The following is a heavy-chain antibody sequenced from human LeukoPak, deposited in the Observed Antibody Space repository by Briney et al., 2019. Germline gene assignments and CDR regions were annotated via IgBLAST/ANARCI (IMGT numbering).Heavy chain of an antibody. CDR1: GVTVSSTD. J-gene: IGHJ4*02. V-gene: IGHV3-53*01. CDR2: IFSGGDT. CDR3: ARDLDGPENY. D-gene: IGHD3-3*01. Sequence: GGSLRLSCAVSGVTVSSTDMSWVRQAPGKGLEWVSVIFSGGDTYDTGSVKGRFTISRDNSKNTLYLQMNSLRAEDTAVYYCARDLDGPENYWGQGTLVTVSS.